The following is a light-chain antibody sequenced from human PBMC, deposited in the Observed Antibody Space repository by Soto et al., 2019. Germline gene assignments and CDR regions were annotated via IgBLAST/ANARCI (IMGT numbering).Light chain of an antibody. CDR1: QSVTSNY. V-gene: IGKV3-20*01. CDR2: GAS. J-gene: IGKJ1*01. CDR3: QQYGSSPGT. Sequence: EIVLTQSPGSLSLSPGARVPLSWRARQSVTSNYLAWYQQKPGQAPRLLIFGASIRDTGVPDRISGSGSWTDFTLTISRLEPEDSAVYYCQQYGSSPGTFGQGTKVDI.